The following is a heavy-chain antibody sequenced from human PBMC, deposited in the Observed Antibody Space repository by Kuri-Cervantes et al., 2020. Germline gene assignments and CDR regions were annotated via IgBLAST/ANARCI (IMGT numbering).Heavy chain of an antibody. V-gene: IGHV3-49*04. D-gene: IGHD4-23*01. CDR3: AKQGRGGPYHYYSYMDV. CDR2: IRSKAYGGTT. CDR1: GFTFGDYA. Sequence: GGSLRLSCAASGFTFGDYAMSWVRQAPGKGLEWVGFIRSKAYGGTTEYAASVKGRFTISRDDSKSIAYLQMNSLRAEDTAVYHCAKQGRGGPYHYYSYMDVWGKGTTVTVSS. J-gene: IGHJ6*03.